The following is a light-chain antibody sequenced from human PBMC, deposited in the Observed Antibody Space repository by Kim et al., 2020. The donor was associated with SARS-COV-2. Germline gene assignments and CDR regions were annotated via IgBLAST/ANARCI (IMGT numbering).Light chain of an antibody. CDR2: APA. CDR3: HQYSDYPWT. V-gene: IGKV1-8*01. Sequence: ACIGDNVTITCRARQSIGCYLTWDQQTGGRAPKLLNYAPAILQGGVPSRFSDSGSGTDFTLTSSRLRSEDSASYYCHQYSDYPWTFGQGTKVDIK. CDR1: QSIGCY. J-gene: IGKJ1*01.